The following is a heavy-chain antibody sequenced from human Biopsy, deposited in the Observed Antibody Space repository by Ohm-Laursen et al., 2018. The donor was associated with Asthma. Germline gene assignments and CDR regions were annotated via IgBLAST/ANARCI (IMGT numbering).Heavy chain of an antibody. CDR2: INAGNGNT. CDR1: GYIFISYA. CDR3: ARTYYDFLTGQVNDAFDI. Sequence: ASVKVSCKASGYIFISYAIHWVRQAPGQRLEWMGWINAGNGNTKYSQKFQGRVTITRDTSASTAYMELSSLRSEDTAVYYCARTYYDFLTGQVNDAFDIWGQGTMVTVSS. D-gene: IGHD3-9*01. V-gene: IGHV1-3*01. J-gene: IGHJ3*02.